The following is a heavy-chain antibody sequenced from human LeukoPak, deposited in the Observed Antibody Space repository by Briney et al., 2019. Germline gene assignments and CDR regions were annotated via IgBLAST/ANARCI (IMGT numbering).Heavy chain of an antibody. CDR1: VYTFTSYG. CDR2: ISAYNGNT. V-gene: IGHV1-18*01. Sequence: GASVTVSYKPSVYTFTSYGISWVRQAPGQGVEWMGWISAYNGNTNYAQKLQGRVTMTTDTSTSTAYMELTSLRSDDTAVYYCARKWIVGATFGFDPWGQGTLVTVSS. D-gene: IGHD1-26*01. J-gene: IGHJ5*02. CDR3: ARKWIVGATFGFDP.